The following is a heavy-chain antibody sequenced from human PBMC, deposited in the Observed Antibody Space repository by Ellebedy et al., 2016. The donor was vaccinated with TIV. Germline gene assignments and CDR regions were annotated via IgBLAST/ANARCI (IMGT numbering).Heavy chain of an antibody. J-gene: IGHJ4*02. V-gene: IGHV3-23*01. D-gene: IGHD3-22*01. CDR1: GFTYSSYA. Sequence: GESLKISCAASGFTYSSYAMSWVRQAPGKGLEWVSAISGSGGSTYYADSVKGRFTISRDNAKNSLYLQMNSLRAEDTALYYCAKDLHYDSSGYLDYWGQGTLVTVSS. CDR3: AKDLHYDSSGYLDY. CDR2: ISGSGGST.